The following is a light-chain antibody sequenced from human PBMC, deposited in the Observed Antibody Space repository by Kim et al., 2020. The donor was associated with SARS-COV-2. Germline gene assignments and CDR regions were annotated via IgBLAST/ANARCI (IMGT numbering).Light chain of an antibody. CDR2: KAS. J-gene: IGKJ2*01. Sequence: DIQMTQSPSTLSASVGDRVTITCRASQSVREWLAWYQQKAGEAPGRLIYKASNLESGVPSRFTGSGSGTEFTLTIDSLRPDDFASYYCQQYSEYPYTFGQGTKLEI. CDR3: QQYSEYPYT. CDR1: QSVREW. V-gene: IGKV1-5*03.